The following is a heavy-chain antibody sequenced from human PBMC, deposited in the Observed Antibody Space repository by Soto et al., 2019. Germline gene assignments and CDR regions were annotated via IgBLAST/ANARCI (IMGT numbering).Heavy chain of an antibody. V-gene: IGHV4-34*01. CDR3: ARGPAGTIDY. J-gene: IGHJ4*02. CDR1: GGSFSGYY. CDR2: INHSGST. Sequence: SETLSLTCAVYGGSFSGYYWSWIRRPPGKGLEWIGEINHSGSTNYNPSLKSRVTISVDTSKNQFSLKLSSVTAADTAVYYCARGPAGTIDYWGQGTLVTVSS. D-gene: IGHD6-13*01.